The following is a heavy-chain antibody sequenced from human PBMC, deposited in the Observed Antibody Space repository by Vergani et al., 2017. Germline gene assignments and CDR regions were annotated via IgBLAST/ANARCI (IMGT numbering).Heavy chain of an antibody. CDR3: ARGLYLGGFDP. CDR2: IYYSGRT. CDR1: GGSISSGGYY. J-gene: IGHJ5*02. D-gene: IGHD3-16*01. V-gene: IGHV4-31*11. Sequence: QVQLQQWGAGLLKPSETLSLTCAVYGGSISSGGYYWSWIRQPPGKGLEWIGYIYYSGRTYYNPSLKSRVTISVDTSKNQFSLKLSSVTAADTAVYYCARGLYLGGFDPWGQGTLVTVSS.